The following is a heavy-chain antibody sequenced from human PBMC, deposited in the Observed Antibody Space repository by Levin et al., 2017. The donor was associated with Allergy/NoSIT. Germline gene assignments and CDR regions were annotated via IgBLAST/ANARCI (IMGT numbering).Heavy chain of an antibody. CDR1: GFTFSSYA. D-gene: IGHD2-15*01. CDR2: ISYDGSNK. CDR3: AREREDIVVVVAASGAWYFDL. V-gene: IGHV3-30*04. J-gene: IGHJ2*01. Sequence: GESLKISCAASGFTFSSYAMHWVRQAPGKGLEWVAVISYDGSNKYYADSVKGRFTISRDNSKNTLYLQMNSLRAEDTAVYYCAREREDIVVVVAASGAWYFDLWGRGTLVTVSS.